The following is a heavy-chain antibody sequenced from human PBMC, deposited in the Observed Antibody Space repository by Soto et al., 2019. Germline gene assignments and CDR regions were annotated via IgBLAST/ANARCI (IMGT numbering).Heavy chain of an antibody. CDR1: GGTFSSYA. V-gene: IGHV1-69*06. Sequence: SVKVSCKASGGTFSSYAISWVRQAPGQGLEWMAGIIPIFGTANYAQKFQGRVTITADKSTSTAYMELSSLRSEDTAVYYCARDLSYDIPKEPDSDWGQGTLVTVSS. J-gene: IGHJ4*02. CDR2: IIPIFGTA. D-gene: IGHD3-22*01. CDR3: ARDLSYDIPKEPDSD.